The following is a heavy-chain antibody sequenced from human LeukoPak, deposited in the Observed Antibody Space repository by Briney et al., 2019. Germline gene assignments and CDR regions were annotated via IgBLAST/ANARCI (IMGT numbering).Heavy chain of an antibody. V-gene: IGHV1-46*01. CDR1: GYTFTSYY. Sequence: ASVKVSCKASGYTFTSYYMHWVRQAPGQGLEWMGLINPSGGSTSYAQKFQGRVTMTRDTSTSTVYMELSSLRSEDTAVYYCASSEIWDSSRRGWFDPWGQGTLVTVSS. J-gene: IGHJ5*02. CDR3: ASSEIWDSSRRGWFDP. D-gene: IGHD3-22*01. CDR2: INPSGGST.